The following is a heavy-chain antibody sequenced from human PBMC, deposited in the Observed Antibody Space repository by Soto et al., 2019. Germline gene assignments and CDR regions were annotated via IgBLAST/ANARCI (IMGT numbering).Heavy chain of an antibody. CDR3: ARDLGGSIAAAYYYYYGMDV. Sequence: SVKVSCKASGGTFSSYAISWVRQAPGQGLEWMGGIIPIFGTANYAQKFQGRVTITADESTSTAYMELSRLRSDDTAVYYCARDLGGSIAAAYYYYYGMDVWGQGTTVTVSS. CDR2: IIPIFGTA. V-gene: IGHV1-69*13. CDR1: GGTFSSYA. J-gene: IGHJ6*02. D-gene: IGHD6-13*01.